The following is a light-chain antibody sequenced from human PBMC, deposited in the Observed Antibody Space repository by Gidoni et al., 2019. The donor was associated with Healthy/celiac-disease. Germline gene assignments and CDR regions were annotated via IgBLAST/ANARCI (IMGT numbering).Light chain of an antibody. CDR1: QSVLYSSNNKNY. J-gene: IGKJ1*01. CDR3: QQYYSAPRT. CDR2: WAS. Sequence: GSLGERATINCKSSQSVLYSSNNKNYLTWYQQKPGQPPKLLIYWASTRESGVPDRFSGSGSGTDFTLTISSLQAEDVAVYYCQQYYSAPRTFGQGTKVEIK. V-gene: IGKV4-1*01.